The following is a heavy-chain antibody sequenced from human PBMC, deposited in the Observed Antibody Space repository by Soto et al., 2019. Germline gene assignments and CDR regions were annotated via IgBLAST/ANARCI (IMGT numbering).Heavy chain of an antibody. CDR2: IIPTFGTA. CDR3: ASAGSYYNGPYYYYGMDV. V-gene: IGHV1-69*13. J-gene: IGHJ6*02. D-gene: IGHD3-10*01. Sequence: GASVKVSCKDSGGTFSSYAISWVRQAPGQGLEWMGGIIPTFGTANYAQKFQGRVTITADESTSTAYMELSSLRSEDTAVYYCASAGSYYNGPYYYYGMDVWGQGTTVTAP. CDR1: GGTFSSYA.